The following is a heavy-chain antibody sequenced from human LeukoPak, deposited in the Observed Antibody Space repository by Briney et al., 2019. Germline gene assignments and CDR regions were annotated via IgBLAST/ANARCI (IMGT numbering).Heavy chain of an antibody. J-gene: IGHJ5*02. V-gene: IGHV3-23*01. CDR3: AKTRNLST. CDR1: EFTFRPYV. Sequence: GGALRLSRAAPEFTFRPYVLTGVRPAPGKGLEWVSSIDGSGSRTFYADSVKGRFTISRDNSKNMLYLHMNTLRADDTALYYCAKTRNLSTWGQGTLVTVSS. CDR2: IDGSGSRT.